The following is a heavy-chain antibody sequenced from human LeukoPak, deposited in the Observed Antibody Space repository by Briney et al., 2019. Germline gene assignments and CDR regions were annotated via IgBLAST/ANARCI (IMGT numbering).Heavy chain of an antibody. Sequence: GASVKVSCKASGGTFSSYAISWVRQAPGQGLEWMGRIIPIVGIENYAQKFQGRVTITADKSTSTAYMELSSLRSEDTAVYYCARDNILTGAQLPYYFDYWGQGTLVTVSS. CDR3: ARDNILTGAQLPYYFDY. CDR1: GGTFSSYA. D-gene: IGHD3-9*01. V-gene: IGHV1-69*04. CDR2: IIPIVGIE. J-gene: IGHJ4*02.